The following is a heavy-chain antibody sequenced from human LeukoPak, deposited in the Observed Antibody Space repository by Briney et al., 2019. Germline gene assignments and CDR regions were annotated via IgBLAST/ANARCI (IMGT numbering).Heavy chain of an antibody. Sequence: SVRVSCKASGGTFSSYAISWVRQAPGQGLEWMGRIIPILGIANYAQKFQGRVTITADKSTSTAYMELSSLRSEDTAVYYCARGHYQLLLDYWGQGTLVTVSS. J-gene: IGHJ4*02. CDR3: ARGHYQLLLDY. D-gene: IGHD2-2*01. CDR1: GGTFSSYA. CDR2: IIPILGIA. V-gene: IGHV1-69*04.